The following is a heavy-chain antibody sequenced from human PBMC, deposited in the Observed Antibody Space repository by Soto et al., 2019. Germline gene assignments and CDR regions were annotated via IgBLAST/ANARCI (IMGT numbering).Heavy chain of an antibody. CDR1: GGSISSGGYY. D-gene: IGHD3-22*01. J-gene: IGHJ4*02. CDR3: ARVLSLYYDSSGYSPGEGYYFDY. Sequence: PSGTLSLTFTVSGGSISSGGYYWSWIRQHPGKGLEWIGYIYYSGSTYYNPSLKSRVTISVDTSKNQFSLKLSSVTAADTAVYYCARVLSLYYDSSGYSPGEGYYFDYWGQGTLVTGSS. CDR2: IYYSGST. V-gene: IGHV4-31*03.